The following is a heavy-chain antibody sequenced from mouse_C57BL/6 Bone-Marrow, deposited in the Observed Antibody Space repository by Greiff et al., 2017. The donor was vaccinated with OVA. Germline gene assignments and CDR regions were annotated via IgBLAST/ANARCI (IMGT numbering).Heavy chain of an antibody. Sequence: EVQRVESGPGLVKPSPSLSLTCSVTGYSITSGYYWNWIRQFPGNKLEWMGYISYDGSNNYNPSLKNRNSITRDTSKNQFFLKLNSVTTEDTATDYCAKGGGYDVDCAMDYWGQGTSVTVSS. D-gene: IGHD2-2*01. V-gene: IGHV3-6*01. CDR2: ISYDGSN. J-gene: IGHJ4*01. CDR1: GYSITSGYY. CDR3: AKGGGYDVDCAMDY.